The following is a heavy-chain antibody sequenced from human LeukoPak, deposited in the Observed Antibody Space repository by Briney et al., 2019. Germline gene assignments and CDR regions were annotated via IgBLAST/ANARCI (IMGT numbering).Heavy chain of an antibody. D-gene: IGHD3-16*02. J-gene: IGHJ6*04. Sequence: ASVTVSCKASGYTFTSYGISWVRQAPGQGREWMGWISAYNGNTNYAQKLQGRVTMTTDTSTSTAYMELRSLRSDDTAVYYCARRAGSYLYYYYGMDVWGKGTTVTVSS. CDR3: ARRAGSYLYYYYGMDV. V-gene: IGHV1-18*04. CDR1: GYTFTSYG. CDR2: ISAYNGNT.